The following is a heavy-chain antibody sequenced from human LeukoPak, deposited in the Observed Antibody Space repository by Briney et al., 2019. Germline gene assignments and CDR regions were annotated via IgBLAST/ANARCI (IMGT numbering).Heavy chain of an antibody. Sequence: GGSLRLSYVASAFTFARHWMSWVRQAPGKPLEWVATIRQDGGAKYYLDSVKGRFTISRDNSKNTLYLQMNSLRAEDTAVYYCAKDLMAGQQNYWGQGTLVTVSS. V-gene: IGHV3-7*01. CDR2: IRQDGGAK. D-gene: IGHD6-13*01. CDR1: AFTFARHW. CDR3: AKDLMAGQQNY. J-gene: IGHJ4*02.